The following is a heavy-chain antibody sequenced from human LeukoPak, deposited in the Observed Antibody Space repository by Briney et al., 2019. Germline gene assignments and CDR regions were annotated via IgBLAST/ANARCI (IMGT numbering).Heavy chain of an antibody. D-gene: IGHD5-12*01. Sequence: SETLSLTCTVSGGSISTYYWSWVRQSPGKGLEWIGHIDYSGSTNYNPSLESRVAMSVDTSKKQFSLRLSSVTAADTAVYYCARVFLNPGYDYNYYYYMDVWGKGTTVTVSS. J-gene: IGHJ6*03. CDR1: GGSISTYY. CDR2: IDYSGST. V-gene: IGHV4-59*08. CDR3: ARVFLNPGYDYNYYYYMDV.